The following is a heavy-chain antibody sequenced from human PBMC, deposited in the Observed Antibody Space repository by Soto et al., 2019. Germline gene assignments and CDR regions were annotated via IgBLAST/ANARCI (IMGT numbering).Heavy chain of an antibody. Sequence: SETLSLTCTVSGGSISSGDYYWSWIRQPPGKGLEWIGYIYYSGSTYYNPSLKSRVTISVDTSKNQFSLKLSSVTAADTAVYYCAREERAAAGKDAFDIWGQGTMVTVSS. CDR2: IYYSGST. V-gene: IGHV4-30-4*01. J-gene: IGHJ3*02. D-gene: IGHD6-13*01. CDR3: AREERAAAGKDAFDI. CDR1: GGSISSGDYY.